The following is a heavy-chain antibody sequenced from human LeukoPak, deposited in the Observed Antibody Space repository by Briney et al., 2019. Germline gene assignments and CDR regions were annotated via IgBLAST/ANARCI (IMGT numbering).Heavy chain of an antibody. Sequence: PSETLSLTCTVSGGSISSYSWSWLRQPPGKGLEWVGYIYYSGSTNYNPSLKSRVTISVDTSKNQFSLKLSSVTAADTAVYYCASSKQWLGRFEYWGQGTLVTVSS. CDR2: IYYSGST. D-gene: IGHD6-19*01. V-gene: IGHV4-59*08. CDR1: GGSISSYS. CDR3: ASSKQWLGRFEY. J-gene: IGHJ4*02.